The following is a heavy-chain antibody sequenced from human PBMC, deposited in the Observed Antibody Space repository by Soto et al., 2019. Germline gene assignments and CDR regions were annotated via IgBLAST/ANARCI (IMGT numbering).Heavy chain of an antibody. Sequence: SDTLSLTCTVSGGSLSSYYWSWIRQPPGKGLEWIGYIYYSGSTNYNPSLKSRVTISVDTSKNQFSLKLSSVTAADTAVYYCARELAEGVDYWGQGTLVTVSS. J-gene: IGHJ4*02. D-gene: IGHD3-16*01. CDR2: IYYSGST. CDR1: GGSLSSYY. V-gene: IGHV4-59*01. CDR3: ARELAEGVDY.